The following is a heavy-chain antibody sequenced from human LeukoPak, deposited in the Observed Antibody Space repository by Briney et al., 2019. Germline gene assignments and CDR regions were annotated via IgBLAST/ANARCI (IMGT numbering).Heavy chain of an antibody. CDR3: AREPGDSSGWSE. J-gene: IGHJ4*02. CDR2: ISSSSNYI. CDR1: GFTFTSYS. V-gene: IGHV3-21*01. Sequence: GGSLRLSCAASGFTFTSYSMNWVRQAPGKGLEWVPSISSSSNYIYYADSVKGRFTISRDNAKNSLYLQMNSLRAEDTAVYYCAREPGDSSGWSEWGQGTLVTVSS. D-gene: IGHD6-19*01.